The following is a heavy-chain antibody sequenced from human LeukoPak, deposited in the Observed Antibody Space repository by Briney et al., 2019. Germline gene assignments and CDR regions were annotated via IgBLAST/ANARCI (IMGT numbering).Heavy chain of an antibody. D-gene: IGHD2-15*01. J-gene: IGHJ4*02. V-gene: IGHV3-30-3*01. Sequence: GGSLRLSCEATGFIFSSYAMHWVRQAPGKGLEWVAVISYDGSNKYYADSVKGRFTISRDNSKNTLYLQMNSLRAEDTAVYYCARDWPVVAETGSYGYFDYWGQGTLVTVSS. CDR3: ARDWPVVAETGSYGYFDY. CDR2: ISYDGSNK. CDR1: GFIFSSYA.